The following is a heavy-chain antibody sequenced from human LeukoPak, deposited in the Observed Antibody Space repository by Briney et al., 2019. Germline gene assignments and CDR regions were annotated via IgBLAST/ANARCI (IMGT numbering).Heavy chain of an antibody. CDR3: ARGPYYYDSSGYYGTHFDY. CDR2: IIPIFGTA. V-gene: IGHV1-69*13. Sequence: SVKVSCKASGGTFSSYAISWVRQAPGQGLEWTGGIIPIFGTANYAQKFQGRVTITADESTSTAYMELSSLRSEDTAVYYCARGPYYYDSSGYYGTHFDYWGQGTLVTVSS. D-gene: IGHD3-22*01. J-gene: IGHJ4*02. CDR1: GGTFSSYA.